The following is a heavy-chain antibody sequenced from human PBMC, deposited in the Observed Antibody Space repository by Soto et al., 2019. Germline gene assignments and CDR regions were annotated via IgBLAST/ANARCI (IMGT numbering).Heavy chain of an antibody. J-gene: IGHJ5*02. CDR2: ISGSGGST. Sequence: PGGSLRLSCAASGFTFSSYAMSWVRQAPGKGLEWVSAISGSGGSTYYADSVKGRFTISRDNSKNTLYLQMNSLRAEDTAVYYCATVSNQVTTLDNWFDPWGQGTRVTVSS. V-gene: IGHV3-23*01. D-gene: IGHD4-17*01. CDR3: ATVSNQVTTLDNWFDP. CDR1: GFTFSSYA.